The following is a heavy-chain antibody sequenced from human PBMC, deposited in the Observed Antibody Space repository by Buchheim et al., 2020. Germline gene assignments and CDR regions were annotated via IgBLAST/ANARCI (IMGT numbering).Heavy chain of an antibody. J-gene: IGHJ5*02. CDR3: ATNPTINPRVYNWFDP. CDR1: GGSVSSGTYY. D-gene: IGHD5-12*01. Sequence: QVQLQESGPGLVKPSETLSLTCTVSGGSVSSGTYYWSWIRQPPGKGLEWIGYIYYSGSTNYNPSLKSRVTISVDTSKNQFSLKLSSVTAADTAVYHCATNPTINPRVYNWFDPWGQGTL. CDR2: IYYSGST. V-gene: IGHV4-61*01.